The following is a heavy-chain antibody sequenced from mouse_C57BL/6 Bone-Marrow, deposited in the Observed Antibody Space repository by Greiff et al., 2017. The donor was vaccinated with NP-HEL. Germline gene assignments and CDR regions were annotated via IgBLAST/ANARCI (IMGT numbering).Heavy chain of an antibody. CDR2: IYPGDGDT. Sequence: VKLQESGPELVKPGASVKISCKASGYAFSSSWMNWVKQRPGKGLEWIGRIYPGDGDTNYNGKFKGKATLTADKSSSTAYMQLSSLTSEDSAVYFCARPGYYYGSSPWFAYWGQGTLVTVSA. CDR1: GYAFSSSW. V-gene: IGHV1-82*01. D-gene: IGHD1-1*01. J-gene: IGHJ3*01. CDR3: ARPGYYYGSSPWFAY.